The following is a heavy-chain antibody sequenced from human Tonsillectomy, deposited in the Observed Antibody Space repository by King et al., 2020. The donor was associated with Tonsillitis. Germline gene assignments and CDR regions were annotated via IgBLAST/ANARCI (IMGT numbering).Heavy chain of an antibody. J-gene: IGHJ4*02. D-gene: IGHD2-15*01. Sequence: LQLQESGPGLLKPSETLSLLCTVSGGPITSNNYYWDWICQSPGGGLEGIGDFFLHGENFSNPSLGMLLTLSVDATNNPFSLTLTSVTAADTAIYYCARRNCSGGICYFFDSWGQGRLVTVSS. V-gene: IGHV4-39*01. CDR3: ARRNCSGGICYFFDS. CDR2: FFLHGEN. CDR1: GGPITSNNYY.